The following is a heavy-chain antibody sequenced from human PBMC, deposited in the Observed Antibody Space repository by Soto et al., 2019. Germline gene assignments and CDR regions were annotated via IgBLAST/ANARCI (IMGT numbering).Heavy chain of an antibody. D-gene: IGHD2-15*01. J-gene: IGHJ4*02. V-gene: IGHV1-24*01. Sequence: ASVKVSCKVSGYTLTELSMHWVRQAPGKGLEWMGGFDPEDGETIYAQKFQGRVTISVDTSKNQFSLKLSSVTAADTAVYYCARDARPYCSGGSCYSSYFDYWGQGTLVTVSS. CDR3: ARDARPYCSGGSCYSSYFDY. CDR1: GYTLTELS. CDR2: FDPEDGET.